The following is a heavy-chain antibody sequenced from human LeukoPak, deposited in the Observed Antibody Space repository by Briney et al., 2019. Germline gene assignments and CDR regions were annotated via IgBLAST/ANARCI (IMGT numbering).Heavy chain of an antibody. CDR3: ARVGVTMVRGVRNWFDP. CDR2: INPSGGST. J-gene: IGHJ5*02. Sequence: ASVTVSCTASGYTFTSYYMHWVRQAPGQGLEWMGIINPSGGSTSYAQKFQGRVTMTRNMSTSTVYMELSSLRSEDTAVYYCARVGVTMVRGVRNWFDPWGQGTLVTVSS. CDR1: GYTFTSYY. V-gene: IGHV1-46*01. D-gene: IGHD3-10*01.